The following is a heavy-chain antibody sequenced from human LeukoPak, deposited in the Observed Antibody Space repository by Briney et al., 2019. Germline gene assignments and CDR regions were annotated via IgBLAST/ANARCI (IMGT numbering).Heavy chain of an antibody. CDR2: ISYSGST. D-gene: IGHD2-2*01. J-gene: IGHJ4*02. V-gene: IGHV4-59*01. CDR1: GGSISSYY. CDR3: ARVVVPTNFDY. Sequence: PSETLSLTCSVSGGSISSYYWSWVRQPPGKGLEWIGYISYSGSTNYNPSLKSRVTISLDTYKNQLTLRLSSITAADTAVYYCARVVVPTNFDYWGEGTLVSVSS.